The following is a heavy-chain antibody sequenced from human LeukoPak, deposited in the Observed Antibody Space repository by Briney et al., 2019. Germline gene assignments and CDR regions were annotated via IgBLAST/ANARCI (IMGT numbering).Heavy chain of an antibody. J-gene: IGHJ4*02. CDR3: ARDYRDSSGYYLDY. D-gene: IGHD3-22*01. V-gene: IGHV3-53*01. CDR1: GFTVSSNY. Sequence: GGSLRLSCAASGFTVSSNYMSWVRQAPGKGLEWVSVIYSGGSTYYADSVKGRFTISRDNSKNTLYLQMNSLRAEDTAVYYCARDYRDSSGYYLDYWGQGTLVTVSS. CDR2: IYSGGST.